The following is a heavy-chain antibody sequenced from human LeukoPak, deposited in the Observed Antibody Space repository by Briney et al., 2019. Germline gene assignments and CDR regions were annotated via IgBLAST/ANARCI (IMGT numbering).Heavy chain of an antibody. CDR3: AGEAPPGAFEI. CDR2: IYESGSA. V-gene: IGHV4-4*02. J-gene: IGHJ3*02. Sequence: NPSGTLSLTCAVSGGFISSTNWWSWVRQSPGKGLEWIGEIYESGSANYNPSLKSRVTLSIDKSKNQFSLKLTSVTAADTAVYYCAGEAPPGAFEIWGLGTMVTVSS. CDR1: GGFISSTNW.